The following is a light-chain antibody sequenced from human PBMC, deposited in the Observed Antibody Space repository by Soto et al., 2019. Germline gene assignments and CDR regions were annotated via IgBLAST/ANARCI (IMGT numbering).Light chain of an antibody. CDR2: KAS. J-gene: IGKJ1*01. CDR1: QSISSW. CDR3: QQYNSYPWT. V-gene: IGKV1-5*03. Sequence: DIQMTQSPSTLSASVGDRVTITCRASQSISSWLAWYQQKPGKAPKLLIYKASSFESGVPSRFRGSGSGTEFTLTISSLQPDDFATYYCQQYNSYPWTFGQGTKVEIK.